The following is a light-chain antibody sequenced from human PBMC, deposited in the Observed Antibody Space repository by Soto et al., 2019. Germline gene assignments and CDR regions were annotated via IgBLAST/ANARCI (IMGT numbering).Light chain of an antibody. CDR3: QLYSGSPWT. Sequence: IVLTQSPGTLSLSPGERAPLSCRASQSISHKYLAWYRQEPGQAPRLLIHGVSIRATGIPDRFSGSGSGTDFTLTISRLEPEDFAVYYCQLYSGSPWTFGQGTKV. CDR1: QSISHKY. CDR2: GVS. V-gene: IGKV3-20*01. J-gene: IGKJ1*01.